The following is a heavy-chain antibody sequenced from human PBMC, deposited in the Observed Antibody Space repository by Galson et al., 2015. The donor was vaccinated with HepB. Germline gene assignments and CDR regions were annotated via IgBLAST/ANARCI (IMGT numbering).Heavy chain of an antibody. CDR1: GYTFTTYG. D-gene: IGHD3-3*01. J-gene: IGHJ4*02. CDR2: ISAYNGNT. V-gene: IGHV1-18*04. CDR3: ARDSALYGLFAQDTTILDS. Sequence: SVKVSCKASGYTFTTYGISWVRQAPGQGLEWMGWISAYNGNTKYAQKLQGRVAMTTDTSTNTAYMELRSLRSDDTAVYYCARDSALYGLFAQDTTILDSWGQGTLVIVSS.